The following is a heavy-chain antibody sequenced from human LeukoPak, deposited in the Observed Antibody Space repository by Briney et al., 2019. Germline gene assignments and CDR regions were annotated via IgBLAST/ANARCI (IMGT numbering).Heavy chain of an antibody. CDR2: ISGSGGST. V-gene: IGHV3-23*01. D-gene: IGHD6-13*01. J-gene: IGHJ4*02. Sequence: GGTLRLSCAASGFTFSSYGMSWVRQAPGKGLEWVSAISGSGGSTYYADSVKGRFTISRDNAKNSLYLQMNSLRAEDTAVYYCAREAGSSSWYFFDYWGQGTLVTVSS. CDR3: AREAGSSSWYFFDY. CDR1: GFTFSSYG.